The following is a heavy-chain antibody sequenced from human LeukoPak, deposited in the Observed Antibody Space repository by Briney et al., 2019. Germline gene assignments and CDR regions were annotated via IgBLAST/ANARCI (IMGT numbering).Heavy chain of an antibody. D-gene: IGHD2-15*01. CDR1: GGSISSYY. J-gene: IGHJ6*03. Sequence: SETLSLTCTVSGGSISSYYWSWIRQPPGKGLEWFGYIHDSGTTNYNPSLKSRVTISVDTSKNQFSLKLSSVTAADTAVYYCARYWTCSGGSCYYYYYYMDVWGKGTTVTVSS. CDR3: ARYWTCSGGSCYYYYYYMDV. CDR2: IHDSGTT. V-gene: IGHV4-59*01.